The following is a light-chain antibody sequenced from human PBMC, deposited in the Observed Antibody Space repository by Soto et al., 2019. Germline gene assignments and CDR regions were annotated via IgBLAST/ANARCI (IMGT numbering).Light chain of an antibody. CDR1: QGIRTD. CDR3: QQYDNPPLT. Sequence: IQMTQSPASLSASVGDRVTITCRASQGIRTDLGWYQPKPGQAPKLLIYYAANVETVVPSRCSGSGAGKDFTYTITNLQPEDIATYYCQQYDNPPLTFGGGTKVEIK. V-gene: IGKV1-33*01. J-gene: IGKJ4*01. CDR2: YAA.